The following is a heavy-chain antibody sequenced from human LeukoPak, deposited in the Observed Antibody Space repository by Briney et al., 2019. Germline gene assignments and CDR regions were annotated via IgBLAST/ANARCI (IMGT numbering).Heavy chain of an antibody. D-gene: IGHD3-10*01. CDR3: ARPPPMVRGVHVDYYYYGMDV. CDR2: ISSSSSYI. Sequence: GGSLRLSCAASGFTFSSYSMTWVRQAPGKGLEWVSSISSSSSYIYYADSVKGRFTISRDNAKNSLYLQMNSLRAEDTAVYYCARPPPMVRGVHVDYYYYGMDVWGQGTTVTVSS. CDR1: GFTFSSYS. J-gene: IGHJ6*02. V-gene: IGHV3-21*01.